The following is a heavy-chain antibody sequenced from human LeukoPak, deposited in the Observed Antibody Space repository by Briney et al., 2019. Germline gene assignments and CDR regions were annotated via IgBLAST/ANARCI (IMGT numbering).Heavy chain of an antibody. D-gene: IGHD6-6*01. J-gene: IGHJ4*02. CDR3: ARDVRYSSSPFDY. CDR2: IIPILGIA. CDR1: GGTFSSYA. Sequence: GASVKVSCKASGGTFSSYAISWVRQAPGQGLEWMGRIIPILGIANYAQKFQGRVTITADKSTSTAYMELSSLRSEDTAVYYCARDVRYSSSPFDYWGQGTLVTVSS. V-gene: IGHV1-69*04.